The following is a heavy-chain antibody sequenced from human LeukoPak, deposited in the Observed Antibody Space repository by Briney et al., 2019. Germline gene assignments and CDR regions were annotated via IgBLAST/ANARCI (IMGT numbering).Heavy chain of an antibody. CDR3: ARGSQVDDFWSGYRAPLDY. CDR1: GGSISSGGYY. D-gene: IGHD3-3*01. J-gene: IGHJ4*02. V-gene: IGHV4-30-2*01. CDR2: IYHSGST. Sequence: PSETLTLTCTVSGGSISSGGYYWSWIRQPPGKGLEWIGYIYHSGSTYYNPSLTTQVTISVDTSKNQFSLKLNSVNAADTAVYYCARGSQVDDFWSGYRAPLDYWGQGTLVTVSS.